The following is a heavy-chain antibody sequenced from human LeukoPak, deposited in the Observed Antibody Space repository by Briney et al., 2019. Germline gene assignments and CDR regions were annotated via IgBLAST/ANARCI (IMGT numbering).Heavy chain of an antibody. CDR1: GYSENFYG. CDR2: ISAYNGNT. Sequence: GASVKVSCKTSGYSENFYGITWVRQVAGQGLEWMGWISAYNGNTNYAQKLQGRVTMTTDTSTSTAYMELRSLRSDDTAVYYCARELVKDYGDYVTDAFDIWGQGTMVTVSS. D-gene: IGHD4-17*01. V-gene: IGHV1-18*01. J-gene: IGHJ3*02. CDR3: ARELVKDYGDYVTDAFDI.